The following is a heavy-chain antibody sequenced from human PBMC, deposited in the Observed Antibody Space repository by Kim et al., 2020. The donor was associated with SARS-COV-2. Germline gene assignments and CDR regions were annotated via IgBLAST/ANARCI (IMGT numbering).Heavy chain of an antibody. CDR2: IHHSGNT. Sequence: SETLSLTRAVSGASISSINWWTWVRQPPGKGLEWIGEIHHSGNTNYNPSLKSRVSISVDNSKNQFFLRLTSVTAADTAVYYCARLRTDSGSYFRFDYWGQGTLVTVSS. CDR3: ARLRTDSGSYFRFDY. J-gene: IGHJ4*02. CDR1: GASISSINW. V-gene: IGHV4-4*02. D-gene: IGHD1-26*01.